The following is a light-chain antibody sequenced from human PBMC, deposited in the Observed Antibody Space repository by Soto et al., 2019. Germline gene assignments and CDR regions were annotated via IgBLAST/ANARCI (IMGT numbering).Light chain of an antibody. CDR3: AAWDDSLNGVV. CDR2: TNN. CDR1: SSNIGSNT. J-gene: IGLJ2*01. Sequence: QSVLTQPPSASGTPGQRVTTSCSGSSSNIGSNTVSWYQQLPGTAPKLLIHTNNQRPSGVPDRFSGSKSGTSASLAISGLQSEDEADYYCAAWDDSLNGVVFGGGTKLTVL. V-gene: IGLV1-44*01.